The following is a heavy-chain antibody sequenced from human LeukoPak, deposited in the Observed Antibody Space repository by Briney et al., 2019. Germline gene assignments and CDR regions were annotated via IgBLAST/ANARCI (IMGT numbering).Heavy chain of an antibody. CDR1: GGSISSYY. D-gene: IGHD6-13*01. V-gene: IGHV4-59*08. CDR3: ARLGAYSSSWYSSAYFDL. Sequence: SETLSLTCTVSGGSISSYYWSWIRQPPGKGLEWIGYIYYSGSTNYNPSLKSRVTISVDTSKNQFSLKLSSVTAADTAVYYCARLGAYSSSWYSSAYFDLWGRGTRVTVSS. CDR2: IYYSGST. J-gene: IGHJ2*01.